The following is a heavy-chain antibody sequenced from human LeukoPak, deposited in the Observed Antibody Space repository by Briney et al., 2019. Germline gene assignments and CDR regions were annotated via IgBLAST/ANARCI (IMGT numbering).Heavy chain of an antibody. Sequence: ASVKVSCKASGYTFTSYDINWVRQATGQGLEWMGWMNPNSGNTGYAQKFQGRVTITRNTSISTAYMELSSLRSEDTAVYYCARVGRSGYDFWSGPYYYYYYMDVWGKGTTVTVSS. V-gene: IGHV1-8*03. D-gene: IGHD3-3*01. CDR2: MNPNSGNT. J-gene: IGHJ6*03. CDR3: ARVGRSGYDFWSGPYYYYYYMDV. CDR1: GYTFTSYD.